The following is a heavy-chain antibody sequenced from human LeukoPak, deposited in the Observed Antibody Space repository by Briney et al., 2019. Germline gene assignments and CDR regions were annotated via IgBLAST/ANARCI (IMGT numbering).Heavy chain of an antibody. CDR1: GFTFSTYS. Sequence: GGSLRLSCAASGFTFSTYSMNWVRQAPGKGLEWVSYISSSSTIYYADSVKGRFTISRDNAKNSLYLQMNSVRAEDTAVYYCARDPTTVTTGPDYWGQGTLVTVSS. CDR2: ISSSSTI. D-gene: IGHD4-17*01. J-gene: IGHJ4*02. CDR3: ARDPTTVTTGPDY. V-gene: IGHV3-48*01.